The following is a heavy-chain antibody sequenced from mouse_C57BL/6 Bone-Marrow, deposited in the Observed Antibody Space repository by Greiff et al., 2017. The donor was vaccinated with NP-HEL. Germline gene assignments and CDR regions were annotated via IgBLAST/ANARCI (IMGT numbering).Heavy chain of an antibody. J-gene: IGHJ1*03. D-gene: IGHD1-1*01. CDR3: ARCGDYYGSRLYWYFDV. CDR1: GFNIKDYY. CDR2: IDPEDGET. V-gene: IGHV14-2*01. Sequence: VQLQQSGAELVKPGASVKLSCTASGFNIKDYYMHWVKQRTEQGLEWIGRIDPEDGETKYAPKFQGKATITADTSSNTAYLQLSILTSEDTAVYYCARCGDYYGSRLYWYFDVWGTGTTVTVSS.